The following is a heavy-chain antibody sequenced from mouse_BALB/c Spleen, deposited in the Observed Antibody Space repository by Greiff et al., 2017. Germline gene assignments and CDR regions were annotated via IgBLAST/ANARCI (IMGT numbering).Heavy chain of an antibody. V-gene: IGHV1-54*01. CDR2: INPGSGGT. CDR3: ARGGHDYYGYAMDY. Sequence: VKLMESGAELVRPGTSVKVSCKASGYAFTNYLIEWVKQRPGQGLEWIGVINPGSGGTNYNEKFKGKATLTADKSSSTAYMQLSSLTSDDSAVYFCARGGHDYYGYAMDYWGQGTSVTVSS. J-gene: IGHJ4*01. CDR1: GYAFTNYL. D-gene: IGHD2-1*01.